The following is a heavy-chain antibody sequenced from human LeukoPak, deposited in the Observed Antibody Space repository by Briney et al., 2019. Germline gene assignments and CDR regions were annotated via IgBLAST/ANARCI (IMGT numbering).Heavy chain of an antibody. CDR1: GYTFTSYD. CDR2: MNPNSGNT. CDR3: ARGEKQQLVRGVRYSYYYYMDV. Sequence: GASVKVSCKASGYTFTSYDINWVRQATGQGLEWMGWMNPNSGNTGYAQKFQGRVTITRNTSISTAYMELSSLRSEDTAVYYCARGEKQQLVRGVRYSYYYYMDVWGKGTTVTVSS. J-gene: IGHJ6*03. D-gene: IGHD6-13*01. V-gene: IGHV1-8*03.